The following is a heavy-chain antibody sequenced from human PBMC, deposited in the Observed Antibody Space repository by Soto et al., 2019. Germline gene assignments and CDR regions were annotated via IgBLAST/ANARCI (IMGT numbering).Heavy chain of an antibody. D-gene: IGHD2-2*01. CDR3: AKALGYCSSTSCRDYYFCYGMDV. CDR2: ISYDGSNK. V-gene: IGHV3-30*18. J-gene: IGHJ6*02. Sequence: GGSLRLSCAASGFTFSNYGMHWVHQAPGKXLEWVAVISYDGSNKYYADSVKGRFTISRDNSKNTLYLQMNSLRAEDTAVYYCAKALGYCSSTSCRDYYFCYGMDVWGQGTTVTVSS. CDR1: GFTFSNYG.